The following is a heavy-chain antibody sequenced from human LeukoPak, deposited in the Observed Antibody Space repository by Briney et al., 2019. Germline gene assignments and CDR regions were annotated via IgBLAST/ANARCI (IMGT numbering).Heavy chain of an antibody. J-gene: IGHJ4*02. CDR2: INHSGST. CDR1: GGSFSGYY. D-gene: IGHD3-22*01. Sequence: SETLSLTCAVYGGSFSGYYWSWIRQPPGKGLEWIGEINHSGSTNYNPSLKSRVTISVDTSKNQFSLKLSSVTAADTAVYYCARLPRVYYDSVDYWGQGTLVTVSS. CDR3: ARLPRVYYDSVDY. V-gene: IGHV4-34*01.